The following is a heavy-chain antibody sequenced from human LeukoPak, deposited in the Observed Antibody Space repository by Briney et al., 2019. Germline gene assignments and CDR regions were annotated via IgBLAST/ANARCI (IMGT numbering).Heavy chain of an antibody. J-gene: IGHJ6*02. CDR3: AKEMATIRYYYYGMDV. CDR2: ISYDGSNK. Sequence: GGSLRLSCAASGFTFSSYGMHWVRQAPGKGLEWVAVISYDGSNKYYADSVKGRFTISRDNSKNTLYLQMNSLRAEDTAVYYCAKEMATIRYYYYGMDVWGQGTTVTVSS. V-gene: IGHV3-30*18. D-gene: IGHD5-24*01. CDR1: GFTFSSYG.